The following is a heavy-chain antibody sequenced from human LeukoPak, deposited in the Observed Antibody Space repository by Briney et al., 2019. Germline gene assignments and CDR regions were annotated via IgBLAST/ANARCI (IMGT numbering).Heavy chain of an antibody. CDR2: VSYDGSNK. D-gene: IGHD5-18*01. CDR3: ARGQGYCYGPDYFDY. Sequence: PGRSLRLSCAVSGFTFSSYALHWVRQAPGKGLEWVAIVSYDGSNKDYADSVKGRFTISRGNSRTPLYLQMNSLRPEDTALYFCARGQGYCYGPDYFDYWGQGTLVTVSS. CDR1: GFTFSSYA. V-gene: IGHV3-30-3*01. J-gene: IGHJ4*02.